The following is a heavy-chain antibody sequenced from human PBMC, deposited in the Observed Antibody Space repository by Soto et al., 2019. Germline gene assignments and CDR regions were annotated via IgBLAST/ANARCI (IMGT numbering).Heavy chain of an antibody. V-gene: IGHV1-18*01. D-gene: IGHD2-2*02. J-gene: IGHJ5*02. CDR3: ARDFDPHYCSSTSGYTFSASGWFDP. CDR1: GYTFTSYG. CDR2: ISAYNGNT. Sequence: GASVKVSCKASGYTFTSYGISWVRQAPGRGLEWMGWISAYNGNTNYAQKLQGRVTMTTDTSTSTAYMELRSLRSDDTAVYYCARDFDPHYCSSTSGYTFSASGWFDPWGQGTLFTVSS.